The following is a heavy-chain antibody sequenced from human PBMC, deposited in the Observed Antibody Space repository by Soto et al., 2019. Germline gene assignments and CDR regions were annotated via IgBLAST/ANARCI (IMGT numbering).Heavy chain of an antibody. Sequence: APVKVSRKASGYSFTGHSMHRVRQAPGQKHKWLGWINPNNGGTNYAQKFQGWVTMTRDASVSTAYMDLNRLKSDDTAVYYCATDGIWGIYHGDHNYYIYVWAKGTSVTVS. J-gene: IGHJ6*03. CDR3: ATDGIWGIYHGDHNYYIYV. V-gene: IGHV1-2*04. CDR2: INPNNGGT. CDR1: GYSFTGHS. D-gene: IGHD3-16*02.